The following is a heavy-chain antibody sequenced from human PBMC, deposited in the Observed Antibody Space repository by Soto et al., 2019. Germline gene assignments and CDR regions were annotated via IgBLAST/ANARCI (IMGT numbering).Heavy chain of an antibody. Sequence: GASVKVSCKASGYSFTTYGISWVRQAPGQGLEWMGWISDYNGNTNYEKKFQGRVTMTTDTSTRTAYMELKSLRSDDTAVYYCAREGSYSASGSYSPPRYYGLYVWG. V-gene: IGHV1-18*01. CDR2: ISDYNGNT. CDR1: GYSFTTYG. D-gene: IGHD3-10*01. J-gene: IGHJ6*02. CDR3: AREGSYSASGSYSPPRYYGLYV.